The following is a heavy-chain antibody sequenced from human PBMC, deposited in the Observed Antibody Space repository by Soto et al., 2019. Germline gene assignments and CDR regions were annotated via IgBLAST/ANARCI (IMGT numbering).Heavy chain of an antibody. J-gene: IGHJ6*02. V-gene: IGHV1-2*02. CDR3: ARERATTDYYYGMDV. CDR1: RYTLTGYS. CDR2: INPNSGGT. Sequence: APGNVSWWAFRYTLTGYSMQCVRQAPGQGLEWMGWINPNSGGTNYAQKFQGRVTMTRDTSISTAYMELSRLRSDDTAVYYCARERATTDYYYGMDVWGQGTTVTGS. D-gene: IGHD1-26*01.